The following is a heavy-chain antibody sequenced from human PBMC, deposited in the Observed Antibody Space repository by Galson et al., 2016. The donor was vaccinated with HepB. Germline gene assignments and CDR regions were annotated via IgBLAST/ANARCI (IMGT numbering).Heavy chain of an antibody. CDR1: GDSVSSDSAA. J-gene: IGHJ4*02. CDR3: ASESQQLYYFDY. CDR2: TYYRSKWYN. V-gene: IGHV6-1*01. Sequence: CAISGDSVSSDSAAWNWIRQSPSRGLEWLGRTYYRSKWYNDYAVSVKSRITINTDTSKNQFSLQLNSVTPEDAAVYYCASESQQLYYFDYWAQGTLVTVSS. D-gene: IGHD6-13*01.